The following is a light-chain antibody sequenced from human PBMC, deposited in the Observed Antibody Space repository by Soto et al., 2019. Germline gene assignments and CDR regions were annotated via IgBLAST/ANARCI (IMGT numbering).Light chain of an antibody. V-gene: IGLV7-46*01. CDR2: ETS. CDR1: TGAVTSGHY. J-gene: IGLJ3*02. CDR3: LLSYSDFRV. Sequence: QAVVTQEPSLTVSPGDTVTLTCASSTGAVTSGHYPFWFQQKPGQAPRTLIYETSNRHSWTPARFSGSLLGDKAALTLSGAQPEDEAEYFCLLSYSDFRVFGGGTKVTVL.